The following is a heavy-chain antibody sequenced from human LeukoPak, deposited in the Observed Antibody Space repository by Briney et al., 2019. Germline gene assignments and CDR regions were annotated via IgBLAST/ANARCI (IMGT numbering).Heavy chain of an antibody. CDR1: GFTFSSYD. CDR3: ARDPIGHGLTV. CDR2: IGKAGDT. Sequence: GGSLRLSCTASGFTFSSYDMHWVRQVPGEGLEWVSGIGKAGDTHYPGSVKGRFTISRENGRNSLYLQMDSLKAGDTAVYYCARDPIGHGLTVCSQGTTVTVSS. V-gene: IGHV3-13*01. D-gene: IGHD3-9*01. J-gene: IGHJ6*02.